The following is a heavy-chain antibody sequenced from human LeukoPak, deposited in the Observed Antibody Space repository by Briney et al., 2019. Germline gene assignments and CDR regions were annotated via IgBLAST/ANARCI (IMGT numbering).Heavy chain of an antibody. V-gene: IGHV1-2*02. D-gene: IGHD2-2*01. CDR2: INPNSGGT. Sequence: GASVKVSCKASGYTFTGYYMHWVRQGPGQGLEWMGWINPNSGGTNYAQKFQGRVTMTRDTSISTAYMELSRLRSDDTAGYYCARSPAILYQLVFNYWGQGTLVTVSS. CDR3: ARSPAILYQLVFNY. J-gene: IGHJ4*02. CDR1: GYTFTGYY.